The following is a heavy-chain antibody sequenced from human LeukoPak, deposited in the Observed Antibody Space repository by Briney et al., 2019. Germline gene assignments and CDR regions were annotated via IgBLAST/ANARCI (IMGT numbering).Heavy chain of an antibody. CDR2: IYTSGST. Sequence: KSSETLSLTCTVSGGSISSYYWSWIRQPAGKGLEWIGRIYTSGSTNYNPSLKSRVTMSVDTSKNQFSLKLSSVTAADTAVYYCAXXXXXXVVVTADDAFDIWGQGTVVTVSS. CDR1: GGSISSYY. D-gene: IGHD2-21*02. V-gene: IGHV4-4*07. J-gene: IGHJ3*02. CDR3: AXXXXXXVVVTADDAFDI.